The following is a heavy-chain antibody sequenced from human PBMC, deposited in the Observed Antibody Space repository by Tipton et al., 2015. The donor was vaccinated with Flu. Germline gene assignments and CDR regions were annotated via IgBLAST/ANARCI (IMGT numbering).Heavy chain of an antibody. V-gene: IGHV3-53*01. CDR1: GFTVSSSY. CDR3: APTDIVAGSFDY. J-gene: IGHJ4*02. D-gene: IGHD5-12*01. Sequence: QLVQSGGGLVKPGGSLRLSCAASGFTVSSSYMSWVRQAPGKGLEWVSVIYSGGSTYYADSVKGRFTISRDNSKNRLYLQMNSLRAEDTAVYYCAPTDIVAGSFDYWGQGTLVTVSS. CDR2: IYSGGST.